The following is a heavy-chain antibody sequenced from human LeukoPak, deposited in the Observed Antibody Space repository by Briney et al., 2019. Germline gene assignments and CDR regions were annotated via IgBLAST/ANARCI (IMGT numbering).Heavy chain of an antibody. Sequence: ETLSLTCAVYGGSFSGYYWSWVRQAPGKGLEWVSAISGSGGSTYYADSVKGRFTISRDNSKNTLYLQMNSLRAEDTAVYYCAKDQSLYCSSTSCFIRGDYWGQGTLVTVSS. D-gene: IGHD2-2*01. CDR1: GGSFSGYY. V-gene: IGHV3-23*01. J-gene: IGHJ4*02. CDR2: ISGSGGST. CDR3: AKDQSLYCSSTSCFIRGDY.